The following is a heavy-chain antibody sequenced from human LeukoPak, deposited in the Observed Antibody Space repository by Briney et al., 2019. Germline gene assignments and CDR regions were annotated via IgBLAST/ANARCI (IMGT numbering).Heavy chain of an antibody. Sequence: PSETLSLTCTVSGGSISSSSYYWGWIRQPPGKGLEWIGSIYYSGSTYYNPSLKSRVTISVDTSKNQFSLKLSSVTAADTAVYYCARHGSSWYYFDYWGQGTLVPVSS. D-gene: IGHD6-13*01. CDR2: IYYSGST. CDR1: GGSISSSSYY. V-gene: IGHV4-39*01. CDR3: ARHGSSWYYFDY. J-gene: IGHJ4*02.